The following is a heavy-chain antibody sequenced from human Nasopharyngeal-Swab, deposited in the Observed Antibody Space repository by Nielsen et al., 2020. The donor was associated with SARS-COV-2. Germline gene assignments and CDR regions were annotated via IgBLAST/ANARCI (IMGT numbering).Heavy chain of an antibody. CDR2: IKSKTDGGTT. CDR1: GFTFSNAW. J-gene: IGHJ6*02. Sequence: GGSLRLSCAASGFTFSNAWMSWVRQAPGKGLEWVGRIKSKTDGGTTDYAAPVKGRFTISRDDSKNTLYLQMNSLTTEDTAVYYCTTEYYYDSSGSRYYYYGMDVWGQGTTVTVSS. CDR3: TTEYYYDSSGSRYYYYGMDV. D-gene: IGHD3-22*01. V-gene: IGHV3-15*01.